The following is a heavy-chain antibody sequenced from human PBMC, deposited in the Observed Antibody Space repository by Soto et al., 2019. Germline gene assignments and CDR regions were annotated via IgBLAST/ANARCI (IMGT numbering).Heavy chain of an antibody. V-gene: IGHV3-49*04. CDR2: IRSKAYGGTT. CDR1: GFTFGDYA. Sequence: GGSLRLSCTASGFTFGDYAMSWVRQAPGKGLEWVGFIRSKAYGGTTEYAASVKGRFTISRDDSKSIAYLQMNSLKTEDTAVYYCTRGRSYYSYWGQGTLVTVSS. J-gene: IGHJ4*02. D-gene: IGHD1-26*01. CDR3: TRGRSYYSY.